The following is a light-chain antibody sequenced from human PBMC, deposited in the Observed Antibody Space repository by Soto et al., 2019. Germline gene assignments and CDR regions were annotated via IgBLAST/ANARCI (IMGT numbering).Light chain of an antibody. CDR1: QGISSA. CDR2: DAS. CDR3: PQFNNYAYP. V-gene: IGKV1D-13*01. J-gene: IGKJ2*01. Sequence: IQLTQSPSSMYASVGDKVTITCRASQGISSALAWYQQKPGKAPKHMIYDASSLESGVPSRFSGIGSGTDFIFTICSLQLEVFATFYCPQFNNYAYPFGQGTKVDIK.